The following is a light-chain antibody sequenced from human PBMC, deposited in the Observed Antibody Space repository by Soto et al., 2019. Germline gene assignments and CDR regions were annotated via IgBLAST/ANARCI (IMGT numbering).Light chain of an antibody. J-gene: IGKJ1*01. CDR2: EAS. CDR3: QQYYSFWT. V-gene: IGKV1-5*02. Sequence: DIQMTQSPSTLSASLGDRVTIICRASRSVDKWLAWYQQKSGKAPKLLIYEASHLQSGVPSRFGGSGSGTEFTLTINILQPEDVATYYCQQYYSFWTFGQGTTVEV. CDR1: RSVDKW.